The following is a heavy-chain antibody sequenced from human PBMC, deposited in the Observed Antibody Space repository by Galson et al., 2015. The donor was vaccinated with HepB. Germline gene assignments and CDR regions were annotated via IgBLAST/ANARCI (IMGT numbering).Heavy chain of an antibody. J-gene: IGHJ3*02. CDR1: GYSFTSYW. Sequence: QSGAEVKKPGESLKISCKGSGYSFTSYWIGWVRQMPGKGLEWMGIIYPGDSDTRYSPSFQGQVTISADKSITTAYLQWSSLKASDTAMYYCARRRGYSYGYDAFDIWGQGTMVTVSS. V-gene: IGHV5-51*01. CDR2: IYPGDSDT. CDR3: ARRRGYSYGYDAFDI. D-gene: IGHD5-18*01.